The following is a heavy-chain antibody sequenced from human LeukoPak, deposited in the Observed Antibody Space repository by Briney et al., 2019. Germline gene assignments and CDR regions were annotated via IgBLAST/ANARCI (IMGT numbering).Heavy chain of an antibody. J-gene: IGHJ4*02. CDR3: ARDFRTIFGVGPFDY. Sequence: GGSLRLSCAASGFTFSSYSMTWVRQAPGKGLEWVSYISSSSSTIYYADSVKGRFTISRDNAKNSLYLQMNSLRAEDTAVYYCARDFRTIFGVGPFDYWGQGTLVTVSS. CDR2: ISSSSSTI. CDR1: GFTFSSYS. D-gene: IGHD3-3*01. V-gene: IGHV3-48*01.